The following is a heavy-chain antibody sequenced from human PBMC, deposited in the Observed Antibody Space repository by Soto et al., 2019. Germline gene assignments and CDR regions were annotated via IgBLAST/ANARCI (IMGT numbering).Heavy chain of an antibody. V-gene: IGHV3-21*01. CDR2: ISISSNYI. Sequence: GGSLRLSCAASGFTFTTYSMNWVRQAPGKGLEWVSSISISSNYIYYADSVKGRFTVSRDNAKNSLYLQINSLRAEDTGMYYCARGPVERPGYCSRSWSPFDYLGQGALVTVSS. CDR1: GFTFTTYS. D-gene: IGHD6-13*01. J-gene: IGHJ4*02. CDR3: ARGPVERPGYCSRSWSPFDY.